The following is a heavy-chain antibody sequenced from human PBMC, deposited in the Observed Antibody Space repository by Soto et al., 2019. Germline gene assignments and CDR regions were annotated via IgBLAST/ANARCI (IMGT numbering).Heavy chain of an antibody. CDR2: IYYSGST. Sequence: SETLSLTCTVSGGSISSYYWSWIRQPPGKGLEWIGYIYYSGSTNYNPSLKSRVTISVDTSKNQFSLKLSSENAADTAVYYCARFKRSRGGSGSYYNVVSPHWDYWGQGTLVTVSS. CDR3: ARFKRSRGGSGSYYNVVSPHWDY. V-gene: IGHV4-59*08. J-gene: IGHJ4*02. CDR1: GGSISSYY. D-gene: IGHD3-10*01.